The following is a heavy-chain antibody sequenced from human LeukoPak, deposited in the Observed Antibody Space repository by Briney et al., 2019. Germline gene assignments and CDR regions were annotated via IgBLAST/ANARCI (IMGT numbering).Heavy chain of an antibody. J-gene: IGHJ5*02. Sequence: GASVKVSCKASGYTFTGYYMYWVRQAPGQGLEWMGIINPSGGSTSYAQKFQGRVTMTRDTSTSTVYMELSSLRSEDTAVYYCARDRSGTGIPRGGELSPIWFDPWGQGTLVTVSS. V-gene: IGHV1-46*01. D-gene: IGHD3-16*02. CDR1: GYTFTGYY. CDR2: INPSGGST. CDR3: ARDRSGTGIPRGGELSPIWFDP.